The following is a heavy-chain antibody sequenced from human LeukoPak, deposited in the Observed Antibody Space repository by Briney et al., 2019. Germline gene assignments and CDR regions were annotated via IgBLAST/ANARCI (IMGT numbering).Heavy chain of an antibody. D-gene: IGHD3-10*01. CDR3: ARDRGRANPTYYYGSGSSY. V-gene: IGHV1-18*01. Sequence: ASVKVSCKSSGYTFTTYGITWVRQAPGQGLEWMGWINVYNALTKYAQNLQDRVTMTTDTSTSTAYMELRSLRSDDTAVYYCARDRGRANPTYYYGSGSSYWGQGTLVTVSS. CDR2: INVYNALT. J-gene: IGHJ4*02. CDR1: GYTFTTYG.